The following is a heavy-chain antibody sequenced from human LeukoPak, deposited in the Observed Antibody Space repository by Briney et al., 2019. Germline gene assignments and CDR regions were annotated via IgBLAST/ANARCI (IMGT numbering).Heavy chain of an antibody. CDR2: IFHSGST. CDR3: ATLTGYSSESWFDP. Sequence: PSGTLSLTCAVSGASISNNNWWSWVRQSPGKGLEWIGEIFHSGSTNYNPSLKSRVTISVDTSKNQFSLKLSSVTAADTAVYYCATLTGYSSESWFDPWGQGILVTVSS. D-gene: IGHD3-9*01. J-gene: IGHJ5*02. CDR1: GASISNNNW. V-gene: IGHV4-4*02.